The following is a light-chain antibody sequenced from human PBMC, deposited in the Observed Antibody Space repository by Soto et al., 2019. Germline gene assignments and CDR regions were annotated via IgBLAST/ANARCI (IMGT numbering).Light chain of an antibody. Sequence: IVLTQSPGTLSLSPGERATLSCRASQSVSGRYLAWYQQKPGQAPRLLIYGASSRATGIPDRFSGSGSGTDFTLTISRLEPEDFAVYYCQQYGSSPPYTFGQGTKLEIK. V-gene: IGKV3-20*01. CDR1: QSVSGRY. CDR3: QQYGSSPPYT. CDR2: GAS. J-gene: IGKJ2*01.